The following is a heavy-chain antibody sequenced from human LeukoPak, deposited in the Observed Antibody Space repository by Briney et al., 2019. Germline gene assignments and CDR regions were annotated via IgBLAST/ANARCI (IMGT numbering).Heavy chain of an antibody. V-gene: IGHV3-33*06. J-gene: IGHJ4*02. CDR2: IWYDGSNK. CDR1: GFTFSSFG. Sequence: GGSLRLSCAASGFTFSSFGMHWVRQAPGKGLEWVAVIWYDGSNKYYADSVKGRFTISRDNAQNTLYLRMTSLRVEDTAMYYCVKSLPYRDDRGYPQWGQGTLVTVSS. CDR3: VKSLPYRDDRGYPQ. D-gene: IGHD3-22*01.